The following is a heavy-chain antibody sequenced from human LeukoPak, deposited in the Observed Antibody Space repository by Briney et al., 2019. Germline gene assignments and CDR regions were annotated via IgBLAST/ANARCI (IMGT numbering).Heavy chain of an antibody. CDR2: ISGDGGST. CDR3: ARVGYYSSGPFSSFDY. D-gene: IGHD3-10*01. CDR1: GFIFSAYA. J-gene: IGHJ4*02. Sequence: GGSLRLSCEASGFIFSAYAMNWVRQAPGKGLEWVSVISGDGGSTFYADSVKGRFTISRDNSKNTLYLQMNSLRVEDTAVYYCARVGYYSSGPFSSFDYWGQGTLVTVSS. V-gene: IGHV3-23*01.